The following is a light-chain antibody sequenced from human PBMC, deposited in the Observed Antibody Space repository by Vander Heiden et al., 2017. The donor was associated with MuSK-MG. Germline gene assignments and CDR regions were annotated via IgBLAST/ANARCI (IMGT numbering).Light chain of an antibody. Sequence: QAVVTQEPSLTVSPGGTVTLTCGSSTGAVTSGHYPYWFQQKPGQAPRTLIHDKNNKHSWTPARFSGFILGGKAALTLAGAQPEDEAEYYCLLSYSGTWDWVFGGGTKLTVL. V-gene: IGLV7-46*01. CDR3: LLSYSGTWDWV. CDR2: DKN. CDR1: TGAVTSGHY. J-gene: IGLJ3*02.